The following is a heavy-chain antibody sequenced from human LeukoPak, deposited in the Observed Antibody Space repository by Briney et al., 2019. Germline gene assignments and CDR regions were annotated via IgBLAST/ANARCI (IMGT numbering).Heavy chain of an antibody. CDR1: GGSVTSGNYY. CDR2: IYYSGST. J-gene: IGHJ6*03. V-gene: IGHV4-30-4*08. CDR3: ARARTTTPNYYYYYYMDV. Sequence: SEILSLTCTVSGGSVTSGNYYWSWIRQPPGKGLEWIGYIYYSGSTYYNPSLKSRVTISVDTSKNQFSLKLSSVTAADTAVYYCARARTTTPNYYYYYYMDVWGKGTTVTVSS. D-gene: IGHD4-11*01.